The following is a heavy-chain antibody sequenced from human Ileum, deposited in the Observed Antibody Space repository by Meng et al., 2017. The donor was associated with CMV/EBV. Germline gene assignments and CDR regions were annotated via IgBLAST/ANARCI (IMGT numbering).Heavy chain of an antibody. CDR3: ARARPITIFGVVSAPFDP. V-gene: IGHV1-2*02. D-gene: IGHD3-3*01. Sequence: ASVKVSCKASGYTFTGYYMHWVRQAPGQGLEWMGWINPNSGGTNYAQKFQGRVTMTRDTSISTAYMELRRLRSDDTAVYYCARARPITIFGVVSAPFDPWGQGTLVTVSS. CDR2: INPNSGGT. CDR1: GYTFTGYY. J-gene: IGHJ5*02.